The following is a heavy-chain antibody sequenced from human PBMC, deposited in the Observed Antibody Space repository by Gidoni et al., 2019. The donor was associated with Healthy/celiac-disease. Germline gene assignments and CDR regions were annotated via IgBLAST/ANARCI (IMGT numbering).Heavy chain of an antibody. D-gene: IGHD3-22*01. V-gene: IGHV4-34*01. J-gene: IGHJ4*02. CDR1: GGSFSGYY. CDR3: ARGGNYYDSSGYTLYYLDY. CDR2: INHSGST. Sequence: QVQLQQWGAGLLKPSETLSLTCAVYGGSFSGYYWSWIRQPPGKGLEWIGEINHSGSTNYKPPLNSRVTISVDTSKNQFSLNLGAVTAADPAVDYFARGGNYYDSSGYTLYYLDYRGQGTLVTVSS.